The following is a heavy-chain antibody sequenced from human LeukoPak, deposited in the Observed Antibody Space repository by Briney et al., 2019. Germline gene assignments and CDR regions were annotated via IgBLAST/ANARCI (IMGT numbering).Heavy chain of an antibody. CDR2: ISGRTGGT. Sequence: AGGSLRLSCSASGFTFSSYTMHWVRQAPGKGLEWVSAISGRTGGTYYADSVKGRFTISRDNSKSTLYLQMDSLRAEDTAVYYCAKCGNSGCHLIDYWGQGILVTVSS. CDR1: GFTFSSYT. CDR3: AKCGNSGCHLIDY. V-gene: IGHV3-23*01. D-gene: IGHD5-12*01. J-gene: IGHJ4*02.